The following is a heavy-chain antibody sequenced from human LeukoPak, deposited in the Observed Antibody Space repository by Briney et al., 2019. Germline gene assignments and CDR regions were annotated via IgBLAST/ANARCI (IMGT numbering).Heavy chain of an antibody. CDR3: ASDEEYSSSSSTPY. CDR1: GFIFSDYY. D-gene: IGHD6-6*01. V-gene: IGHV3-21*04. Sequence: GGSLRLSCAASGFIFSDYYMDWVRQAPGKGLEWVSSISSSSGYIYYADSVKGRFTISRDNAKNSLYLQMNSLRAEDTAVYYCASDEEYSSSSSTPYWGQGTLVTVSS. CDR2: ISSSSGYI. J-gene: IGHJ4*02.